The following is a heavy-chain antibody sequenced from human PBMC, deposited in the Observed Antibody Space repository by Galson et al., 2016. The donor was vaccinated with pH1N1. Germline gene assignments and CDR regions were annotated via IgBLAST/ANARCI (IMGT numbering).Heavy chain of an antibody. CDR2: ISYDGSNK. CDR1: GFTFNKYG. V-gene: IGHV3-30*18. D-gene: IGHD6-13*01. J-gene: IGHJ4*02. CDR3: AKVVRGRSWPSFDY. Sequence: SLRLSCAASGFTFNKYGMHWVRQAPGKGLEWVAVISYDGSNKYYADSVKGRFTISRDDSKNMLYLQMNSLRAEDTAVYYCAKVVRGRSWPSFDYWGQGTLVTVSS.